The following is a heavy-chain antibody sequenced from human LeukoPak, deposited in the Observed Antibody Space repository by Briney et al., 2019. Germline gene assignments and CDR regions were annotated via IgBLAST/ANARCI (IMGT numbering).Heavy chain of an antibody. CDR1: GFTFSNYS. D-gene: IGHD6-6*01. Sequence: GGSLRLSCAASGFTFSNYSVSWVRRAPGKGLEWVSIIYTSGTTYYADSVKGRFTISTDSSKNTLYLQINSLRAEDTALYYCARDLRASGYYYGMDVWGQGTTVTVSS. CDR2: IYTSGTT. J-gene: IGHJ6*02. V-gene: IGHV3-66*01. CDR3: ARDLRASGYYYGMDV.